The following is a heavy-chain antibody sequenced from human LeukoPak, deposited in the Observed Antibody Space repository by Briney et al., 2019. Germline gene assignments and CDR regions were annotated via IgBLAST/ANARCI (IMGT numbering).Heavy chain of an antibody. Sequence: GGSLRLSCAVSGFTFSSYGMHWVRQAPGKGLEWVAVISYDGSNKYYADSVRGRFTISRDNSKNTLYLQMNSLRAEDTAVYYCSKARIVGPPTPLRFWGQGTLVTVSS. CDR1: GFTFSSYG. CDR2: ISYDGSNK. D-gene: IGHD1-26*01. CDR3: SKARIVGPPTPLRF. V-gene: IGHV3-30*18. J-gene: IGHJ4*02.